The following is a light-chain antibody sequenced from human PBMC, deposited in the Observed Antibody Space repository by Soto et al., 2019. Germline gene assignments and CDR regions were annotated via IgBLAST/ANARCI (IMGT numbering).Light chain of an antibody. Sequence: DIQMTQFPSSPSASVGDRVTITCQASQDMTNYLNWYQQKPGKPPKLLIDDAYNLETAIPSRSRGSGYGKHFSFTINSLQPEDFATYYCQQYGDLPLTLGRWAPLES. CDR3: QQYGDLPLT. J-gene: IGKJ5*01. CDR2: DAY. V-gene: IGKV1-33*01. CDR1: QDMTNY.